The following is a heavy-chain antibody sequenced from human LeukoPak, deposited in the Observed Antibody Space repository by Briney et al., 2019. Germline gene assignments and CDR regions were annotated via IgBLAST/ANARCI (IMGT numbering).Heavy chain of an antibody. CDR3: ASGYSREREDY. Sequence: PGGSLRLSCAASGFTFSSYSMNWVRKAPGKGLEWVSSISSSSSYIYYADSVKGRFTISRDNAKNSLYLQMNSLRAEDTDVYYCASGYSREREDYWGQGTQVTVSS. J-gene: IGHJ4*02. CDR2: ISSSSSYI. CDR1: GFTFSSYS. D-gene: IGHD5-18*01. V-gene: IGHV3-21*01.